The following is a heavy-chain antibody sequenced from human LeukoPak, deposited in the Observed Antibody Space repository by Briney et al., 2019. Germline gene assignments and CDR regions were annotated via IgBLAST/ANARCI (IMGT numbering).Heavy chain of an antibody. CDR3: ARYGTSTRRNWFDP. CDR1: GYTFTSYG. Sequence: ASVKVSCKASGYTFTSYGISWVRQAPGQGLEWMGWISAYNGNTNYAQKLQGSVTMTTDTSTSTAYMELRRRRPDDTAVFYWARYGTSTRRNWFDPWGQGTLVTVSS. D-gene: IGHD1-1*01. V-gene: IGHV1-18*01. CDR2: ISAYNGNT. J-gene: IGHJ5*02.